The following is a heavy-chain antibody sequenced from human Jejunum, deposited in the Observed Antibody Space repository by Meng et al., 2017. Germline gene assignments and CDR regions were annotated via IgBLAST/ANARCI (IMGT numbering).Heavy chain of an antibody. Sequence: HLLASGPWLVRPSGSLSLTFLVSVGSVSIGSFFWCWIWPPPGKGLEWIGYLYSGGPPPSDPSLQSRVPLSADTSQNQFSLKLSSVPAAAAAVSSCARSSRGYSYGWGQGPLVTVSS. CDR1: VGSVSIGSFF. V-gene: IGHV4-61*01. J-gene: IGHJ4*02. D-gene: IGHD5-18*01. CDR2: LYSGGPP. CDR3: ARSSRGYSYG.